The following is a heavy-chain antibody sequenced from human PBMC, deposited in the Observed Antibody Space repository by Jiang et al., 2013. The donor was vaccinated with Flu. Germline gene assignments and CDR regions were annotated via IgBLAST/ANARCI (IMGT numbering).Heavy chain of an antibody. V-gene: IGHV7-4-1*02. CDR2: INTNTGNP. J-gene: IGHJ4*02. CDR1: TFTSYA. CDR3: ARGTAAQVY. D-gene: IGHD6-13*01. Sequence: TFTSYAMNWVRQAPGQGLEWMGWINTNTGNPTYAQGFTGRFVFSLDTSVSTAYLQISSLKAEDTAVYYCARGTAAQVYWGQGTLVTVSS.